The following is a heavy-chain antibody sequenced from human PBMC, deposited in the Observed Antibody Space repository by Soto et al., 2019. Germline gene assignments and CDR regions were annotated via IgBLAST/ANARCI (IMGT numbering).Heavy chain of an antibody. J-gene: IGHJ4*02. CDR3: ARDRYSSSTLFDY. CDR1: GFTLTNYA. V-gene: IGHV3-30-3*01. D-gene: IGHD6-6*01. Sequence: QVQLVESGGGVVQSGRSLRLSCAASGFTLTNYAMHWVRQAPGKGLEWLAVISDDGDNKHYADSVKGRFTISRDNSNKTLYLQMNSLRPEDTAVYYCARDRYSSSTLFDYWGQGTLVTVSS. CDR2: ISDDGDNK.